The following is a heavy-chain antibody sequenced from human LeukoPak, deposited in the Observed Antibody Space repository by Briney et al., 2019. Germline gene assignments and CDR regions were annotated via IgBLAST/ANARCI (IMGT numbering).Heavy chain of an antibody. CDR3: ARGGFYCGDDCYVDY. Sequence: PSETLSLTCAVYGGSLSYYYWSWIRQPPEKGLEWIGEINRSGSTNYNPSLKSRGSISVDTSKNQFSLKLSSVTAADTAVYYCARGGFYCGDDCYVDYWGQGTLVTVSS. CDR1: GGSLSYYY. J-gene: IGHJ4*02. V-gene: IGHV4-34*01. CDR2: INRSGST. D-gene: IGHD2-21*02.